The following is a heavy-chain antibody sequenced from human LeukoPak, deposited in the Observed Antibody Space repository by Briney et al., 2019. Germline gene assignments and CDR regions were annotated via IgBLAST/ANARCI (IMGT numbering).Heavy chain of an antibody. D-gene: IGHD5-24*01. J-gene: IGHJ3*01. CDR1: GFTFSDSP. CDR2: SFSGANT. V-gene: IGHV3-23*01. Sequence: GGSLRLSCAASGFTFSDSPMSWVRQAPGKGLEWVSLSFSGANTYYADSVKGRFTISRDNSKDTLYLLMNSLRAEDTAIYYCARDIQLSTWGLGTMVTVSS. CDR3: ARDIQLST.